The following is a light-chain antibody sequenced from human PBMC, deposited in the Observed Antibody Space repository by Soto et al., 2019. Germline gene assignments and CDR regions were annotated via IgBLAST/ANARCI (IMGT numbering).Light chain of an antibody. J-gene: IGKJ2*01. CDR3: QQYDTSPVT. Sequence: DILLTQFPGTLSLSPGERATLSCRARQIIPTGFLAWFQQKSGQAPRLLIYGASTRATGIPDRITGSGSGTDFTLTISRLEPEDFAVYYCQQYDTSPVTFGQGTKLEI. CDR2: GAS. V-gene: IGKV3-20*01. CDR1: QIIPTGF.